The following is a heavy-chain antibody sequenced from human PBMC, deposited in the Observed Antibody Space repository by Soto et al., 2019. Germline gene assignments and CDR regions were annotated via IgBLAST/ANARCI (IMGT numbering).Heavy chain of an antibody. J-gene: IGHJ6*02. V-gene: IGHV4-31*03. CDR1: GGSISSGGYY. D-gene: IGHD3-9*01. CDR2: IYYSGST. CDR3: AREGPTSDILPGYPFYYYYGMDV. Sequence: QVQLQESGPGLVKPSQTLSLTCTVSGGSISSGGYYWSWIRQHPGKGLEWIGYIYYSGSTYYNPSIKSRVTISVDTSKNQFSLKLSSVTAADTAVYYCAREGPTSDILPGYPFYYYYGMDVWGQGTTVTVSS.